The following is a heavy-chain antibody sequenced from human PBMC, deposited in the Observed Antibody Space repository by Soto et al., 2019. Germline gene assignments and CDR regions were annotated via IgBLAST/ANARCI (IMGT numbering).Heavy chain of an antibody. Sequence: PSETLSLTCAVSGYSISSGYYWGWIRQPPGKGLEWIGSTYHSGSTYYNPSLKSRVTISVDTSKNQFSLKLSSVTAADTAVYYCARDKFDYYGSGSYYGTPYYYYGMDVWGQGTTVTVSS. CDR2: TYHSGST. CDR1: GYSISSGYY. CDR3: ARDKFDYYGSGSYYGTPYYYYGMDV. D-gene: IGHD3-10*01. J-gene: IGHJ6*02. V-gene: IGHV4-38-2*02.